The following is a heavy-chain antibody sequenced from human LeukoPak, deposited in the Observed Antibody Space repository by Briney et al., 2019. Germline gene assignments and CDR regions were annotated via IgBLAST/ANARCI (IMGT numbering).Heavy chain of an antibody. D-gene: IGHD3-22*01. Sequence: GGSLRLSCAASGFTFSSYSMNWVRQAPGKGLEWVSGISWNSGSIGYADSVKGRFTISRDNAKNSLYLQMNSLRAEDTALYYCATKAPYYYDSSGRYHGMDVWGQGTTVTVSS. CDR1: GFTFSSYS. V-gene: IGHV3-9*01. CDR2: ISWNSGSI. J-gene: IGHJ6*02. CDR3: ATKAPYYYDSSGRYHGMDV.